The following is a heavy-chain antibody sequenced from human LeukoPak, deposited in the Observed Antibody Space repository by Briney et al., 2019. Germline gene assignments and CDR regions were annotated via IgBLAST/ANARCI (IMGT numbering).Heavy chain of an antibody. CDR3: ARAYYDILTGYYSASDAFDI. CDR2: ISAYNGNT. Sequence: ASVKVSCKASGYTFTSYGISWVRQAPGQGLEWMGWISAYNGNTNYAQKLQGRVTMTTDTSTSTAYMELRSLRSDDTAVYYCARAYYDILTGYYSASDAFDIWGQGTMVTVSS. D-gene: IGHD3-9*01. V-gene: IGHV1-18*01. J-gene: IGHJ3*02. CDR1: GYTFTSYG.